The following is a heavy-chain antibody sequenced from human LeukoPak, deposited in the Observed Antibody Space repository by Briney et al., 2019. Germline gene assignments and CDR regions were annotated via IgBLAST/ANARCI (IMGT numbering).Heavy chain of an antibody. V-gene: IGHV5-51*01. Sequence: GESLQISCQDSGYSFTSYWIGWVRPMPGKGLEWMGIIYPGDSDTRYSPSFQGQVTISADKSISTAYLQWSSLKASDTALYYCARGAPFDFWGQGTLVTVSS. CDR1: GYSFTSYW. CDR3: ARGAPFDF. J-gene: IGHJ4*02. CDR2: IYPGDSDT.